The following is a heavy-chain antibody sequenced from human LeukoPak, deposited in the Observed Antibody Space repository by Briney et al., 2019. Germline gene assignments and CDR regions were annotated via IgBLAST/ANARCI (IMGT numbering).Heavy chain of an antibody. CDR1: GFTFRNYW. D-gene: IGHD6-13*01. CDR3: ARHPNSNWDY. V-gene: IGHV3-7*03. Sequence: GGSLRLSCLVSGFTFRNYWMTWVRQVPGKGLEWVVNINERGNEKNYVDSVKGRFTVSRDNAQNSLYLQMNSLRVEDTAVYYCARHPNSNWDYWGQGTLVTVSS. J-gene: IGHJ4*02. CDR2: INERGNEK.